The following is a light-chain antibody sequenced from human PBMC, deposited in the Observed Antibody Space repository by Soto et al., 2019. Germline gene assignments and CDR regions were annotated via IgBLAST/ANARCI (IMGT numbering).Light chain of an antibody. CDR1: SSDVGGYNY. V-gene: IGLV2-14*01. CDR3: CSYTSSRARV. J-gene: IGLJ1*01. Sequence: QSALTQPASVSGSPGQSITISCTGTSSDVGGYNYVSWYQQHPGKAPQLMIYDVSNRPAGDSNRFSGSSSGNTASLTISGLDAEDDADYYFCSYTSSRARVFGTGTKVTVL. CDR2: DVS.